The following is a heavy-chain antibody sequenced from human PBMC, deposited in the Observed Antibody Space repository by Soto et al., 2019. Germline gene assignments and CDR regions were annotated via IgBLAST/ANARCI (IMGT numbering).Heavy chain of an antibody. CDR3: ARDSSYCSSTSCYLYYYYYGMDV. J-gene: IGHJ6*02. CDR2: TYYRSKWYN. CDR1: GDSVSSNSAA. Sequence: SQTLSLTCAISGDSVSSNSAAWNWIRQSPSRGLEWLGRTYYRSKWYNDYAVSVKSRITINPDTSKNQFSLQLNSVTPEDTAVYYCARDSSYCSSTSCYLYYYYYGMDVWGQGTTVTVSS. D-gene: IGHD2-2*01. V-gene: IGHV6-1*01.